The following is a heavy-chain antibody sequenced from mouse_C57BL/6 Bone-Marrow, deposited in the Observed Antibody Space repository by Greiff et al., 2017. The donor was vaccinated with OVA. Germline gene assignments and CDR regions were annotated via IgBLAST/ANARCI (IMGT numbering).Heavy chain of an antibody. D-gene: IGHD2-3*01. J-gene: IGHJ4*01. CDR2: INPNNGGT. V-gene: IGHV1-22*01. CDR3: ARNGYYSYYAMDY. Sequence: DVKLQESGPELVKPGASVKMSCKASGYTFTDYNMHWVKQSHGKSLEWIGYINPNNGGTSYTQKFKGKATLTVNTSSSTAYMELRSLTSEDSAVYYCARNGYYSYYAMDYWGQGTSVTVSS. CDR1: GYTFTDYN.